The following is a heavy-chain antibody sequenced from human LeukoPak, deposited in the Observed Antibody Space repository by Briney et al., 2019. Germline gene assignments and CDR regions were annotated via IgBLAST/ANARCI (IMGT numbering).Heavy chain of an antibody. V-gene: IGHV4-4*07. CDR3: ARDFSGSGYYLDY. D-gene: IGHD1-26*01. J-gene: IGHJ4*02. CDR1: GDSISGYY. CDR2: ISTTGNT. Sequence: SETLSLTCTVSGDSISGYYWSWIRQSAGKGLEYIGRISTTGNTNEIPSLKSRVTMSLDTHKNQFFLKLSSVTAADTAMYYCARDFSGSGYYLDYWGQGIPVTVSS.